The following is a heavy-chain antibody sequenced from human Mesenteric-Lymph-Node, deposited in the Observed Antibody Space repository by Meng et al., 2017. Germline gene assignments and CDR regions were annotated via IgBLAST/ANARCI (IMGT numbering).Heavy chain of an antibody. CDR1: GYTFTNYG. D-gene: IGHD2-15*01. CDR2: ISPYIGNT. Sequence: AQLVQSGGRFKKPGHSLKVSSKASGYTFTNYGITWVRQAPGQGLEWMGWISPYIGNTNYAQRFQGRLTLTTDTSTDTAYMELRSLSPDDTAIYYCARDRGQDTVVVVADRGFDPWGQGTLVTVSS. CDR3: ARDRGQDTVVVVADRGFDP. V-gene: IGHV1-18*01. J-gene: IGHJ5*02.